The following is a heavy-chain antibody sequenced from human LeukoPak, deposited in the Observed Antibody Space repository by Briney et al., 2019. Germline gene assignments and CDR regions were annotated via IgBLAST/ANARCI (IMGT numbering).Heavy chain of an antibody. CDR3: ARDGAAAPGGWFDP. CDR1: GFTFSSYA. J-gene: IGHJ5*02. Sequence: AGRSLRLSCAASGFTFSSYAMHWVRQAPGKGLEWVAVISYDGSNKYYADSVKGRFTISRDNPKNTLYLQMNSLRAEDTAVYYCARDGAAAPGGWFDPWGQGTLVTVSS. D-gene: IGHD6-13*01. V-gene: IGHV3-30-3*01. CDR2: ISYDGSNK.